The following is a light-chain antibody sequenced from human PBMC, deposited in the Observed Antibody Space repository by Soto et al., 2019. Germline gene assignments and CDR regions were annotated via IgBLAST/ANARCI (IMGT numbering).Light chain of an antibody. J-gene: IGKJ4*01. Sequence: DIQMTQSPSSLSASVGDRVTITCRASQSISRYLNWYQQKPGRPPTLLIFETSTLQSGVPSRFSGRGVGSDFTLTISSLQPEDFAVYYCLQSFTTPPTFGGGTTVEIQ. CDR1: QSISRY. V-gene: IGKV1-39*01. CDR2: ETS. CDR3: LQSFTTPPT.